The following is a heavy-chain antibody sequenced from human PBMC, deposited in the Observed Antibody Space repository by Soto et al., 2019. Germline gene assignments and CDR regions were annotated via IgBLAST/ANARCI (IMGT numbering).Heavy chain of an antibody. J-gene: IGHJ3*02. Sequence: SETLSLTCTVSGGSISSDYWSWSRQPPGKGLEGMGYVYYSGSTNYNPSLKSRVTISVDTSKNQFSLKLSSVTAADTAVYYCARIAGDSSGYYYAFDIWGQGTMVPVSS. CDR1: GGSISSDY. V-gene: IGHV4-59*01. D-gene: IGHD3-22*01. CDR3: ARIAGDSSGYYYAFDI. CDR2: VYYSGST.